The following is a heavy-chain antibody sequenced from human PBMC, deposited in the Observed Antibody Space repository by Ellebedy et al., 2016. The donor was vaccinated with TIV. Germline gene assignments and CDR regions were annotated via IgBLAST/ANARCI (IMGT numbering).Heavy chain of an antibody. CDR3: VRGGGWVADY. D-gene: IGHD1-26*01. CDR1: AFTFSSYW. V-gene: IGHV3-7*01. J-gene: IGHJ4*02. CDR2: ISQDGSAK. Sequence: GESLKISCAASAFTFSSYWMGWVRQAPGKGLQWVASISQDGSAKYYVDFVKGRFTISRDNAKNSLYLEMNSPRAEDKAVYYCVRGGGWVADYWGQGTLVTVSS.